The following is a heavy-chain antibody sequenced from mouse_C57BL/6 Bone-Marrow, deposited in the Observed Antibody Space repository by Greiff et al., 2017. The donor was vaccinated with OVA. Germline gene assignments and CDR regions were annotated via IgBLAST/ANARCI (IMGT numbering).Heavy chain of an antibody. Sequence: VQLKESGPVLVKPGPSVKISCKASGFTFTDYYMHWVKQSHGKSLEWIGLVYPYNGGTSYNQKFKGKATLTVDTSSSTAYMELNSLTSEDSAVYYCARDYYGSSFLFDYWGQGTTLTVSS. CDR3: ARDYYGSSFLFDY. CDR1: GFTFTDYY. CDR2: VYPYNGGT. J-gene: IGHJ2*01. V-gene: IGHV1-36*01. D-gene: IGHD1-1*01.